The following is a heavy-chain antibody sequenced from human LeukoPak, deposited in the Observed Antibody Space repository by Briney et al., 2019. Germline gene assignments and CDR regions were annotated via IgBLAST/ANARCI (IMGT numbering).Heavy chain of an antibody. CDR3: AKEAEYYYDSSGYYPSALDY. V-gene: IGHV3-30*18. CDR1: GFTFSSYG. D-gene: IGHD3-22*01. Sequence: GGSLRLSCAASGFTFSSYGMHWVRQAPGKGLEWVAIISYDGNIKFYADSVKGRFTISRDNSKNTLFLQMNSLRAEDTAVYYCAKEAEYYYDSSGYYPSALDYWGQGTLVTVSS. CDR2: ISYDGNIK. J-gene: IGHJ4*02.